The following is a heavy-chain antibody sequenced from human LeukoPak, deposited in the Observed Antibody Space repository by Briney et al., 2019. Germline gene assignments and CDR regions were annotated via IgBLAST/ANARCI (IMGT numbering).Heavy chain of an antibody. D-gene: IGHD3-22*01. J-gene: IGHJ4*02. V-gene: IGHV1-2*02. CDR2: MKPNSGGT. CDR1: GYTFTGYY. Sequence: ASVKVSCKASGYTFTGYYMQWVRQAPGQGLEWMGWMKPNSGGTNYAQKFQGRVTMTRGTSISTAYMELSRLRSDDTAVYYCARDGYYYDSSGYYGGDYWGQGTLVTVSS. CDR3: ARDGYYYDSSGYYGGDY.